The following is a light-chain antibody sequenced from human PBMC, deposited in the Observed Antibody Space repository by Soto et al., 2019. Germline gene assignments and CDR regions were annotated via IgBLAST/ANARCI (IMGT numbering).Light chain of an antibody. CDR1: QDITNY. J-gene: IGKJ5*01. Sequence: DIHMTQSPSSLSASVGYRVTITCQASQDITNYLNWYQQKPGKAPNLLIYGASNLETGVPSRLSGSGSGTDFTFTISSLQAEDIGTYFCQQYDSVFTFGQGTRLEIK. V-gene: IGKV1-33*01. CDR2: GAS. CDR3: QQYDSVFT.